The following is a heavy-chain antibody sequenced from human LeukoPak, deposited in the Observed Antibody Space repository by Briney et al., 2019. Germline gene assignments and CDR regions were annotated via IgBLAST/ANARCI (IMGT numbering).Heavy chain of an antibody. Sequence: AGSLRLSCAASGFTFSSYDMHWVRQAPGKGLEWVAFIRYDGSDKYYADSVKGRFTISRDNSKTTLYLQMNSLRAEDTAVYYCAKFYYGSGSDPWFDPWGQGTLVTVSS. CDR2: IRYDGSDK. J-gene: IGHJ5*02. CDR3: AKFYYGSGSDPWFDP. V-gene: IGHV3-30*02. D-gene: IGHD3-10*01. CDR1: GFTFSSYD.